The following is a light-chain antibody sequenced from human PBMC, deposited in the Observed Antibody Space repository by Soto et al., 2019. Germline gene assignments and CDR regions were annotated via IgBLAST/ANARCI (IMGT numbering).Light chain of an antibody. J-gene: IGLJ3*02. Sequence: QPVLTQPPSVSGAPGQRVTISCTGSSSDIGAGYDVHWYQQLPKTAPKLLICGNNNRPSGVPDRFSGSKSGTSASLAVTGLQAEDEAYYYCQSHDSSLSAWVFGGGTKVTVL. CDR2: GNN. V-gene: IGLV1-40*01. CDR3: QSHDSSLSAWV. CDR1: SSDIGAGYD.